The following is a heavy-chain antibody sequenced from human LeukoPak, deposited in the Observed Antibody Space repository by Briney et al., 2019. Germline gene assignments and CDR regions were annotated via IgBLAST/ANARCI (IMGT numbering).Heavy chain of an antibody. J-gene: IGHJ6*03. CDR1: GGSISSYH. V-gene: IGHV4-59*01. Sequence: SETLSLTCTVSGGSISSYHWSWIRQPPGKGLEWIGYIYYSGSTNYNPSLKSRVAISVDTSKNQFSLKLSSVTAADTAVYYCARLSVVVPAARMDYYYMDVWGKGTTVTVSS. CDR3: ARLSVVVPAARMDYYYMDV. CDR2: IYYSGST. D-gene: IGHD2-2*01.